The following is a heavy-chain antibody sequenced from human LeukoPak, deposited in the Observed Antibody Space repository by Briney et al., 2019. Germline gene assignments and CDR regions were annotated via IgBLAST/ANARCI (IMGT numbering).Heavy chain of an antibody. CDR2: IFPIFGTA. Sequence: GASVKVSCKASGGTFSSYAISWVRQAPGQGLEWMGGIFPIFGTANYAQKFQGRVTITTDESTSTAYMELSSLRSEDTAVYYCARDPLSIAAAGSRGAYYYYYMDVWGKGTTVTVSS. V-gene: IGHV1-69*05. CDR3: ARDPLSIAAAGSRGAYYYYYMDV. D-gene: IGHD6-13*01. CDR1: GGTFSSYA. J-gene: IGHJ6*03.